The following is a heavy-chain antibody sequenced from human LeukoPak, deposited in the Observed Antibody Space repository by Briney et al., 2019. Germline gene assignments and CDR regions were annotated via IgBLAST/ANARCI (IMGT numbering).Heavy chain of an antibody. J-gene: IGHJ4*02. CDR2: IYYSGST. CDR3: ARVLPHDYGDYELDY. V-gene: IGHV4-59*01. CDR1: GGSISSYY. Sequence: PSETLSLTCTVSGGSISSYYWSWIRQPPGKGLEWIGYIYYSGSTNYNPSLKSRVTISVDTSKNQFSLKLSSVTAADTAAYYCARVLPHDYGDYELDYWGQGTLVTVSS. D-gene: IGHD4-17*01.